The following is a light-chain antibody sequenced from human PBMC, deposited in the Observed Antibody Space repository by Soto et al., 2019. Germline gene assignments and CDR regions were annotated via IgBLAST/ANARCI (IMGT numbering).Light chain of an antibody. CDR1: SSDVGGYIY. Sequence: QYVLTQPASVSGSPGQSITISCTGTSSDVGGYIYVSWYQQHPGKAPKLMIYEVSNRPSGVSNRFSGSKSGNTASLTISGLQAEDEADYYCSSYTSTLRVVFGGGTKVTVL. V-gene: IGLV2-14*01. CDR2: EVS. J-gene: IGLJ3*02. CDR3: SSYTSTLRVV.